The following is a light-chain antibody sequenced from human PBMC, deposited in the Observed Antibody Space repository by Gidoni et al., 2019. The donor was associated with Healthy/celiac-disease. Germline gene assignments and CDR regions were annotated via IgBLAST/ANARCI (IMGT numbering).Light chain of an antibody. CDR1: QSICSY. CDR3: QQSYSTPPWT. J-gene: IGKJ1*01. Sequence: DIQMTQSPSSLSASVGNRVTITCRASQSICSYLNWYQQKPGKAPKLLIYAASSLQSGVPSRCSGSGSGTDFNLTISSLQPEDFATFYCQQSYSTPPWTFGQGTKVEIK. CDR2: AAS. V-gene: IGKV1-39*01.